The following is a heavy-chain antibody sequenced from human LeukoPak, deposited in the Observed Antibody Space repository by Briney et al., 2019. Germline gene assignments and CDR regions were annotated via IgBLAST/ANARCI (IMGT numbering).Heavy chain of an antibody. D-gene: IGHD6-19*01. V-gene: IGHV3-33*01. J-gene: IGHJ6*02. CDR2: IWHDGSNK. Sequence: PGGSLRLSCAASGFTFSSCGMHWVRQAPGKGLEWVAVIWHDGSNKYYAASVKGRFTISRDNSKNTLYLQMNSLRAEDTAVYYCARERVTGTSYYYYYGMDVWGQGTTVTVSS. CDR1: GFTFSSCG. CDR3: ARERVTGTSYYYYYGMDV.